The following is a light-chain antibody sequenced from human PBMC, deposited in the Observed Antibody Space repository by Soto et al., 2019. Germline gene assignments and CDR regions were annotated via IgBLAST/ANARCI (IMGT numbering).Light chain of an antibody. J-gene: IGKJ4*01. V-gene: IGKV3-20*01. Sequence: EFVLKQSAGTVSLSPGERVTLSCRASQSVSNDYLAWYQQKPGQAPRLLIYGASSRATGIPDRFSGSGSGADFTLIISRLEPEDFAMYYCQQYGSSPLTFGGGTKVDI. CDR1: QSVSNDY. CDR2: GAS. CDR3: QQYGSSPLT.